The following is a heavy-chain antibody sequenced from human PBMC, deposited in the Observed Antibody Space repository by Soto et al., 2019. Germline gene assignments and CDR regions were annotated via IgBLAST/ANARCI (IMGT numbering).Heavy chain of an antibody. CDR2: ISPMFGTS. J-gene: IGHJ4*02. CDR1: GGTFSGYA. CDR3: ARGSCSSTSCYKAYYFDL. Sequence: QVQLVQSGAEVKKPGSSVKVSCKASGGTFSGYAISWVRQAPGQGLEWMGEISPMFGTSNYAQKFQGRVTITADESTSTAYMELSSLRSEDTVVYYCARGSCSSTSCYKAYYFDLWGQGTLVTVSS. V-gene: IGHV1-69*01. D-gene: IGHD2-2*02.